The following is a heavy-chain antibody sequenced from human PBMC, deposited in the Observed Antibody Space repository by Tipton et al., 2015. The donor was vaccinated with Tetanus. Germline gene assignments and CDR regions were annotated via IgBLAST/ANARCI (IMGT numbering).Heavy chain of an antibody. Sequence: TLSLTCTVSGGSISSYYWSWIRQPPGKGLEWIGYIYYSGSTNYNPSLKSRVTISVDTSKNQFSLKLSSVTAEDTAVYYCARGFEVVPAAIAPLYNWFDPWGQGTLVTVSS. CDR1: GGSISSYY. CDR3: ARGFEVVPAAIAPLYNWFDP. J-gene: IGHJ5*02. CDR2: IYYSGST. V-gene: IGHV4-59*01. D-gene: IGHD2-2*01.